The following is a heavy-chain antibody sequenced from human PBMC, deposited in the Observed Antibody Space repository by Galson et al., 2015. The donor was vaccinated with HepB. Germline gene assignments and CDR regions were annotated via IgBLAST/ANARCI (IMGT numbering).Heavy chain of an antibody. J-gene: IGHJ4*02. CDR2: ISGSGIST. CDR1: GFTFRNYA. D-gene: IGHD1-1*01. Sequence: SLRLSCAVTGFTFRNYAMSWVRQAPGKGLEWVSAISGSGISTYYADSVKGRFTISRDNSKNTLYLQMNSLGAEDMAVYYCAKDHDSRPYYLDYWGKGRLVIVSS. V-gene: IGHV3-23*01. CDR3: AKDHDSRPYYLDY.